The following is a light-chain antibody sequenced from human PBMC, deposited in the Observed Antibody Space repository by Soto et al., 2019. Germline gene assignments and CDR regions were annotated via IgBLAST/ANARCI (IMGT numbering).Light chain of an antibody. CDR1: SSDVGSYNR. J-gene: IGLJ1*01. CDR3: NSYTSSNTYV. CDR2: EVN. Sequence: QSALTQPPSVSGSPGQSVTISCTGTSSDVGSYNRVSWYQQPPGTAPKLMIYEVNNRPSGVPDRFSGSKSGNTASLTINGLQSEDEADYYCNSYTSSNTYVFGTGTKVTVL. V-gene: IGLV2-18*02.